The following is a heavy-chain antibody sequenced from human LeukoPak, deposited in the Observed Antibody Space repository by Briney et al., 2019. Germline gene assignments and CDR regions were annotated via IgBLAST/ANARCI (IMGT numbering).Heavy chain of an antibody. J-gene: IGHJ5*02. V-gene: IGHV3-33*01. D-gene: IGHD3-3*01. Sequence: GGSLRLSCAAAGFTSSNFGMHWVRQAPGKGLEWAAAIHYDGSREYYGDSVKGRFTISRDSSKNTVFLQMNRLRVEDTAVYYCVRDVDPSGHSSRLDPWGQGTLVTVSS. CDR1: GFTSSNFG. CDR2: IHYDGSRE. CDR3: VRDVDPSGHSSRLDP.